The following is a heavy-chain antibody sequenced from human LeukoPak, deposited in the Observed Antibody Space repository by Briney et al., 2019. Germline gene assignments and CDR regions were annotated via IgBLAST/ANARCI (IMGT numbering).Heavy chain of an antibody. CDR1: GYSISSGYY. CDR2: IYHSGNT. Sequence: PSETLSLTCAVSGYSISSGYYWGWIRQPPGKGLDWIGSIYHSGNTNYSPSLKSRVTISVDTSKNQFSLKVSSVTAADTALYYCARWYSSSGYLDYWGQGTLVTVSS. CDR3: ARWYSSSGYLDY. D-gene: IGHD6-6*01. J-gene: IGHJ4*02. V-gene: IGHV4-38-2*01.